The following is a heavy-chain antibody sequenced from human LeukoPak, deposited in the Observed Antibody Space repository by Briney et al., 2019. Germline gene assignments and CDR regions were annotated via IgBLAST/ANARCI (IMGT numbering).Heavy chain of an antibody. J-gene: IGHJ4*02. CDR3: ARRYYGSETYYFDY. Sequence: GESLQISCKGSGYSFISYWIGWVRQMPGKGLEWMGIIYPRDSDTRYSPTFQGQVTFSADKSISTVYLQWSSLEASDTAIYYCARRYYGSETYYFDYWGQGTPVTVSS. CDR2: IYPRDSDT. CDR1: GYSFISYW. D-gene: IGHD3-10*01. V-gene: IGHV5-51*01.